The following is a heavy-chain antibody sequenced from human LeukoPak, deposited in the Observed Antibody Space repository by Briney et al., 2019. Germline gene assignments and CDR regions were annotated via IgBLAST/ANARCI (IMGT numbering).Heavy chain of an antibody. CDR1: GYTFTIYN. D-gene: IGHD6-13*01. Sequence: ASVKVSSKASGYTFTIYNINGGRAGTGQGGGRGGGMNTNSGNTGYAQKFQGRVTITRNTSISTAYMELSSLRSEDTAVYYCARGLIAAAGRFLEYYFDYWGQGTLVTVSS. V-gene: IGHV1-8*03. CDR2: MNTNSGNT. J-gene: IGHJ4*02. CDR3: ARGLIAAAGRFLEYYFDY.